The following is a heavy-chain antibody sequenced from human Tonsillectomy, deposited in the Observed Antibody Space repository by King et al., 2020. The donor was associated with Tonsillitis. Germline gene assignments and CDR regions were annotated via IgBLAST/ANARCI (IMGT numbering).Heavy chain of an antibody. CDR3: AAMPGTGQLDD. J-gene: IGHJ4*02. V-gene: IGHV1-58*01. D-gene: IGHD6-13*01. CDR1: GFPFSTSA. Sequence: PLVESWPAVTQPGTSVTVSCKASGFPFSTSAVPWVRQARRQRLEWIGRIVVGSGSTNYAQKFQERVTITRDMSTSTAYMELSSLRSEDTAVYEGAAMPGTGQLDDGGQGTLVTV. CDR2: IVVGSGST.